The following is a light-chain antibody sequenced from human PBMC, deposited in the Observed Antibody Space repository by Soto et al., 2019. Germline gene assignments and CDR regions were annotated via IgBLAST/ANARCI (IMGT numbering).Light chain of an antibody. CDR1: QDIRRS. CDR2: DST. Sequence: DIQMTQSPSSLPASVGDRVTITCQASQDIRRSLNWYLQKPGKAPQLLIYDSTNLEKGAPSRFSGGGSGTHFTFTVTSLQPEDLGTYYCLQYDSLPLTFGPGTTGDLK. J-gene: IGKJ3*01. CDR3: LQYDSLPLT. V-gene: IGKV1-33*01.